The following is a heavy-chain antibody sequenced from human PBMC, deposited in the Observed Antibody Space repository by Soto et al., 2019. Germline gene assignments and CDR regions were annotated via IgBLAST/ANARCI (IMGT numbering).Heavy chain of an antibody. CDR2: INPSDSNT. J-gene: IGHJ4*02. D-gene: IGHD3-22*01. V-gene: IGHV5-10-1*01. CDR3: ARHASYYVSSGYFGTY. CDR1: WYTFANHW. Sequence: GEALAISLPCSWYTFANHWIHRVRQMPGKGLEWMGRINPSDSNTNYSPSFQGHVTMSVDKAISTAYLQWSSLKASDSAMYYCARHASYYVSSGYFGTYWGQGTLVTVSS.